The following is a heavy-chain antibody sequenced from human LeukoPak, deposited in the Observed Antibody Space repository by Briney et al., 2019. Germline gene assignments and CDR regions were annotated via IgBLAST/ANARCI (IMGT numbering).Heavy chain of an antibody. CDR3: ARGERDFDY. J-gene: IGHJ4*02. V-gene: IGHV3-49*04. D-gene: IGHD3-16*01. CDR1: VLPYGNSA. CDR2: TRSKVYRGST. Sequence: GVSLRLSCRVSVLPYGNSAVTWVRQAPGKGLEWVGCTRSKVYRGSTDYAAAVKGRFIISRDESESIAYLQMDSLRTEDTAMYYCARGERDFDYWGQGTLVTVSS.